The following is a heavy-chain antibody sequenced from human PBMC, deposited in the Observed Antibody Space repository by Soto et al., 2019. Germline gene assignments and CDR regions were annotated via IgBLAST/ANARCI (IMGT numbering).Heavy chain of an antibody. Sequence: SGGSLRLSCAASGFTFSGYAMHWVRLAPGKGLEWVALISYDGSNDYYSDSLKGRFTISRDNSKNTVYLQMNSLRAEDAALYYCARDSLHCGSTTCYYHFYGMDVWGQGTTVTVSS. J-gene: IGHJ6*02. CDR2: ISYDGSND. CDR1: GFTFSGYA. CDR3: ARDSLHCGSTTCYYHFYGMDV. D-gene: IGHD2-2*01. V-gene: IGHV3-30-3*01.